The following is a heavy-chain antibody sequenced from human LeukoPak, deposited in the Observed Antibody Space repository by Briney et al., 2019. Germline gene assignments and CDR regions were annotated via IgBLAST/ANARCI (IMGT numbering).Heavy chain of an antibody. J-gene: IGHJ6*03. CDR2: IDFSGDYI. CDR3: ARVAPSGYMDV. D-gene: IGHD6-25*01. Sequence: PGGSLRLSCAASGFTFSTYSMNWVRQGPGKGLEWVSTIDFSGDYIYYADSLKGRFTISRDNAKNSVHLQMNSLRAEDTAVYYCARVAPSGYMDVWGKGTTVTVSS. CDR1: GFTFSTYS. V-gene: IGHV3-21*01.